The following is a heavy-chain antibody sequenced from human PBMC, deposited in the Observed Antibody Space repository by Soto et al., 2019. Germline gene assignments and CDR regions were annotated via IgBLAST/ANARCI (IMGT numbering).Heavy chain of an antibody. CDR1: GFTFSSYW. V-gene: IGHV3-74*01. Sequence: GGSLRLSCAASGFTFSSYWMHWVRQAPGKGLVWVSRINEDGSTINYADSVKGRFTISGDNAKNSLYLQMNSLRAENTAVYYCARASLVYCSSTSCQGTWGQGTLVTVSS. CDR2: INEDGSTI. D-gene: IGHD2-2*01. J-gene: IGHJ5*02. CDR3: ARASLVYCSSTSCQGT.